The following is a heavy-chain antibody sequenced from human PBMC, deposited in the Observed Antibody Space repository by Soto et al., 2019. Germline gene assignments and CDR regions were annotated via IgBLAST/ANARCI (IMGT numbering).Heavy chain of an antibody. V-gene: IGHV3-23*01. J-gene: IGHJ4*02. CDR3: AKAGYGSGSYSTLSFDY. CDR1: GLTFGNYP. Sequence: GGSLRQSCSACGLTFGNYPMSRVRHAPGKGLEWVSAISGSGGSTYYADSVKGRFTISRDNSKNTLYLQMNSLRAEDTAVYYCAKAGYGSGSYSTLSFDYWGQGS. CDR2: ISGSGGST. D-gene: IGHD3-10*01.